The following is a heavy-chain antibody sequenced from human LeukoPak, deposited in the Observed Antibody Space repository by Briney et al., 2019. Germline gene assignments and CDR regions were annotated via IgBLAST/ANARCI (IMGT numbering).Heavy chain of an antibody. D-gene: IGHD3-3*01. V-gene: IGHV4-4*07. CDR3: AREMIRDYDFWSDAFDI. Sequence: SETLSLNCTVSGGSISSYYWSWIRQPAGKGLEWIGRIYTSGRTNYNHSLKGRVTMSVDTSKNQFSLKLSSVTAADTAVYYCAREMIRDYDFWSDAFDIWGQGTMVTVSS. CDR1: GGSISSYY. CDR2: IYTSGRT. J-gene: IGHJ3*02.